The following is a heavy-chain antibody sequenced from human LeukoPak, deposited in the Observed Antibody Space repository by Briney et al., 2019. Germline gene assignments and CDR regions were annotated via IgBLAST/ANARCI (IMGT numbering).Heavy chain of an antibody. D-gene: IGHD2-2*01. Sequence: SGGSLRLSCAASGFTFSNDWMCWVRQAPGKGPEWVANINQDESKKYYADSVKGRFTISRDNAKNSLYLQMSSLTAEDTAIYYCARDHAYRADYWGQGTLVTVSS. CDR2: INQDESKK. CDR1: GFTFSNDW. V-gene: IGHV3-7*01. J-gene: IGHJ4*01. CDR3: ARDHAYRADY.